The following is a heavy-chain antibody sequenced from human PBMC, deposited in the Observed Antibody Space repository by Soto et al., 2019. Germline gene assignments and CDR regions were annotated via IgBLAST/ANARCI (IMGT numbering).Heavy chain of an antibody. CDR1: GFTFSSYA. V-gene: IGHV3-23*01. D-gene: IGHD3-16*02. CDR3: AKDWNSIMIKFGCVIVAPYFDY. J-gene: IGHJ4*02. CDR2: ISGSGGST. Sequence: EVQLLESGGGLVQPGGSLRLSCAASGFTFSSYAMSWVRQAPGKGLEWVSAISGSGGSTYYADSVKGRFTISRDNSKSTLYVQMNSRTDEDTALYYCAKDWNSIMIKFGCVIVAPYFDYLGQGPLVTVSS.